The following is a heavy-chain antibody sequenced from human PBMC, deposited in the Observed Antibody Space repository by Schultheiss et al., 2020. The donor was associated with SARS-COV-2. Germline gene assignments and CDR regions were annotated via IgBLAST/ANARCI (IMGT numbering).Heavy chain of an antibody. CDR1: GGTFSSYA. Sequence: SVKVSCKASGGTFSSYAISWVRQAPGQGLEWMGGIIPIFGTANYAQKFQGRVTITADESTSTAYMELSSLRSEDTAVYYCARGHVGAITLPQDYWGQGTLVTVSS. D-gene: IGHD1-26*01. CDR3: ARGHVGAITLPQDY. CDR2: IIPIFGTA. J-gene: IGHJ4*02. V-gene: IGHV1-69*13.